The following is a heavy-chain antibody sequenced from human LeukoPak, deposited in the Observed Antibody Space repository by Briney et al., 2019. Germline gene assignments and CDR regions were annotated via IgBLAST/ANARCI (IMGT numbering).Heavy chain of an antibody. Sequence: ASVKVSCKASGYTFTGYYMHWVRQAPGQGLEWMGWINPNSGGTNYAQKFQGRVTMTRDTSISTAYMELSRLRPDDTAVYYCARIAVAGSYYYYGMDVWGQGTTVTVSS. CDR2: INPNSGGT. J-gene: IGHJ6*02. CDR3: ARIAVAGSYYYYGMDV. D-gene: IGHD6-19*01. CDR1: GYTFTGYY. V-gene: IGHV1-2*02.